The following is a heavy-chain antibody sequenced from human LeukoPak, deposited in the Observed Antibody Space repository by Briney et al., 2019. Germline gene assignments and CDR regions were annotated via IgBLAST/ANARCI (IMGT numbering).Heavy chain of an antibody. V-gene: IGHV4-59*01. CDR1: GGSTNNFY. D-gene: IGHD3-22*01. CDR3: ARDFFDSRGYTYIDS. J-gene: IGHJ4*02. CDR2: FYSGGST. Sequence: SETLSLTCTVSGGSTNNFYWTWIRQPPGKGLEWIGYFYSGGSTNYNPSLKSRVTISLDTSKNQLSLKLSSVTAADTAVYYCARDFFDSRGYTYIDSWGQGTLVSVSS.